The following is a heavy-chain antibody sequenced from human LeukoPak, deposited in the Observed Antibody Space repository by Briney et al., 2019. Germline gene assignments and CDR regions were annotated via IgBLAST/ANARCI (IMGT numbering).Heavy chain of an antibody. D-gene: IGHD6-13*01. CDR2: ISGSGGST. J-gene: IGHJ4*02. CDR1: GFTFSNYD. Sequence: PGGSLRLSCAASGFTFSNYDMSWVRQAPGKGLEWVSAISGSGGSTDYADSVKGRFSVSRDNSKNTLNLQMDSLRAEDTAVYYCAKDRDKSYSSSWYYFDYWGQGTLVTVSS. V-gene: IGHV3-23*01. CDR3: AKDRDKSYSSSWYYFDY.